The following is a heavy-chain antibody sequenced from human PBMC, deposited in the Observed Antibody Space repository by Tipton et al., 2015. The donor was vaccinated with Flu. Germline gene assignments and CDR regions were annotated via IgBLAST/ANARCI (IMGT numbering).Heavy chain of an antibody. J-gene: IGHJ4*02. CDR2: IKESGST. Sequence: LRLSCTVYGGSFSGHYWNWIRQPPGKGLEWIGEIKESGSTRFNPSLTGRATISVDSSKNQIPLELTSVTAADTAVYYCARGYNYWSGSGFDYWGQGSLVTVSS. V-gene: IGHV4-34*01. D-gene: IGHD3-3*01. CDR1: GGSFSGHY. CDR3: ARGYNYWSGSGFDY.